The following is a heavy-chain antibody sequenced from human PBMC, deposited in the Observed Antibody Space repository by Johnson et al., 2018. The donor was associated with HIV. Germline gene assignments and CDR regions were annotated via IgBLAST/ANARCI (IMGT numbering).Heavy chain of an antibody. D-gene: IGHD2-21*01. CDR1: GFTLTDHY. Sequence: VQLVESGGGLVKPEGSLRLSCAASGFTLTDHYMDWVRQAPGKGLEWVGRSRDKTNSYTTEYAASVKGRFTISRDDSKNSLYLQMSSLQTEDTAVYYCARRAYCGGGSYIGFDLWGQGTKVTVSS. CDR2: SRDKTNSYTT. CDR3: ARRAYCGGGSYIGFDL. J-gene: IGHJ3*01. V-gene: IGHV3-72*01.